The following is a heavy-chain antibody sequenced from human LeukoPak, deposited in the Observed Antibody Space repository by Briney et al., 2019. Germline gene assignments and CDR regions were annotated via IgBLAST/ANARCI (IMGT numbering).Heavy chain of an antibody. CDR3: ARGRTSAGGYSGHDWGDWFDP. CDR2: MNPNSGHT. Sequence: ASVKVSCKASGYTFTGYYMNWVRQAPGQGLQWMGWMNPNSGHTAYAQKFQGRVTITRNTSISTAYMDLSSLRSEDSAVYYCARGRTSAGGYSGHDWGDWFDPWGQGTLVTVSS. D-gene: IGHD5-12*01. J-gene: IGHJ5*02. CDR1: GYTFTGYY. V-gene: IGHV1-8*03.